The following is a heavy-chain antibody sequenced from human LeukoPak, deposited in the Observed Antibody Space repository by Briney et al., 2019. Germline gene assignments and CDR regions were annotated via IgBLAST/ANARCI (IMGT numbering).Heavy chain of an antibody. CDR2: TNPSGGST. Sequence: GASVKVSFKASGYTFISYYMHWVRQAPEQGLEWMGVTNPSGGSTSYAQRFQGRVTMTRDTSTSTFYMELSSLRSEDTAVYYCARHSLPGTTPFDYWGQGTLVTVSS. CDR3: ARHSLPGTTPFDY. CDR1: GYTFISYY. V-gene: IGHV1-46*01. J-gene: IGHJ4*02. D-gene: IGHD1-1*01.